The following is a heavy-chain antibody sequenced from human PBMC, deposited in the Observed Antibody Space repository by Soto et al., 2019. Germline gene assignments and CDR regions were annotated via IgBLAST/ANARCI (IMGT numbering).Heavy chain of an antibody. Sequence: GGSMRLSCADYGFTFDDYAMHWVRQAPGKGLEWVYLISWDGGSTYYADSVKGRFTISRDNSKNSLYLQMTSLRADDTALYYCAKSVLIRFGELYYFYYWGQGTLVTVSS. CDR2: ISWDGGST. CDR3: AKSVLIRFGELYYFYY. J-gene: IGHJ4*02. D-gene: IGHD3-10*01. CDR1: GFTFDDYA. V-gene: IGHV3-43D*03.